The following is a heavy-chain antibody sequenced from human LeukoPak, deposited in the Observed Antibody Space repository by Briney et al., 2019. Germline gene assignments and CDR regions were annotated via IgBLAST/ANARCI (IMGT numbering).Heavy chain of an antibody. CDR2: IYPGDSDT. J-gene: IGHJ4*02. CDR3: ARQGNSGSYYGGLDY. V-gene: IGHV5-51*01. CDR1: GYSFTGYW. D-gene: IGHD1-26*01. Sequence: GESLKISCKGSGYSFTGYWIGWVRQMPGKGLEWMGIIYPGDSDTRYSPSFQGQVTISADKSISTAYLQWSSLKASDTAMYYCARQGNSGSYYGGLDYWGQGTLVTVSS.